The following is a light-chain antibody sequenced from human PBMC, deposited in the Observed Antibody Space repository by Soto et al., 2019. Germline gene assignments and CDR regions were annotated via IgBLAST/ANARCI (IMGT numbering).Light chain of an antibody. V-gene: IGLV2-8*01. Sequence: QSALTQPPSASGSPGQSVTISCTGTSSDVGGYNFVSWYQHHPGKAPKLMIYEVSQRPSGVPDRFSGSKSGNTASLTVSGLQAEDEADYYCSTYGGSDNYVFGTGTRSPS. CDR3: STYGGSDNYV. CDR1: SSDVGGYNF. CDR2: EVS. J-gene: IGLJ1*01.